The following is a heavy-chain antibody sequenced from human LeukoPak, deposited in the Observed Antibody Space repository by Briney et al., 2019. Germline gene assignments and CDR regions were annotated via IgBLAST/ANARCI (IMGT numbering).Heavy chain of an antibody. V-gene: IGHV3-7*01. Sequence: GGSLRLSCAASGFTFSSYWMSWVRQAPGKGLEWMANIKQNGGEKYYVDSVKGRFTISRDKAKNSLYMQMNSLRAENTAVYYCARERDGYNYGARYFDLWGRGTLVTVSS. D-gene: IGHD5-24*01. CDR2: IKQNGGEK. CDR1: GFTFSSYW. J-gene: IGHJ2*01. CDR3: ARERDGYNYGARYFDL.